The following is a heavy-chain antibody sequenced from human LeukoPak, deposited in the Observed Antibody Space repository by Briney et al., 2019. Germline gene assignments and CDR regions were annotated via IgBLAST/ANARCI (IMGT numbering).Heavy chain of an antibody. D-gene: IGHD3-10*01. V-gene: IGHV4-59*01. CDR1: GGSISNYF. CDR3: ARETGNNWFDP. J-gene: IGHJ5*02. CDR2: IYYIGTT. Sequence: SETLSLTCTVSGGSISNYFWNWIRQAPGKGLEWIGNIYYIGTTTYNPSLKSRVIISVDTSNNQFSLRLSSVTAADTAVYYCARETGNNWFDPWGQGILVTVSS.